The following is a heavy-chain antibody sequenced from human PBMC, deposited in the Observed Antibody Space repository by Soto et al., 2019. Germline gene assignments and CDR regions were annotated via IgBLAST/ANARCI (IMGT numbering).Heavy chain of an antibody. CDR1: GFTFDDYA. V-gene: IGHV3-9*01. D-gene: IGHD5-18*01. J-gene: IGHJ4*02. Sequence: EVQLEESGGALVQPGRSLRLSCAASGFTFDDYAMHWVRQVLGKGLEWVSSISWNSGNIGYADSVKGRFTTSRDNAKNSLYLQMNSLRPEDTALYSWVRSKGGYSYGTPFDYWGQGTLVTVSS. CDR3: VRSKGGYSYGTPFDY. CDR2: ISWNSGNI.